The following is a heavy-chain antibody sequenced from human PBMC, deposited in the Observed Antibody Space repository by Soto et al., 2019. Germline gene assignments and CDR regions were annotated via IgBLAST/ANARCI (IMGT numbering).Heavy chain of an antibody. J-gene: IGHJ4*02. Sequence: SETLSLTCTVSGGSISSYYWSWIRQPPGKGLEWIGYIYYSGSTNYNPSLKSRVTISVDTSKNQFSLKLSSVTAADTAVYYCARVTHDYYFDYWGQGTLVTVSS. CDR1: GGSISSYY. V-gene: IGHV4-59*01. CDR2: IYYSGST. D-gene: IGHD1-1*01. CDR3: ARVTHDYYFDY.